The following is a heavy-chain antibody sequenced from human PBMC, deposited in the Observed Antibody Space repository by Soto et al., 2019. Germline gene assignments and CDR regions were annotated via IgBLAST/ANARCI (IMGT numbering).Heavy chain of an antibody. J-gene: IGHJ4*02. Sequence: SVKVCCKASGGTFSSYAISWVRQAPGQGLEWMGGIIPIFGTANYAQKFQGRVTITADESTSTAYMELSSLRSEDTAVYYCAMWRGYAGPFDYWGQGTLVTVST. CDR1: GGTFSSYA. CDR2: IIPIFGTA. V-gene: IGHV1-69*13. D-gene: IGHD5-12*01. CDR3: AMWRGYAGPFDY.